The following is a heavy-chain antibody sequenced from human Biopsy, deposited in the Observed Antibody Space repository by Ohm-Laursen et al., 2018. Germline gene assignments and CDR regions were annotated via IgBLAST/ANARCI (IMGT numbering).Heavy chain of an antibody. CDR2: ISYDGLNK. D-gene: IGHD1-1*01. CDR3: ARDGRGYNYQYYYGMDV. CDR1: GFIFSTYG. Sequence: SLRLSCTASGFIFSTYGMHWVRQAPGKGLEWVALISYDGLNKFYADSVKGRFTISRDNAKNTVDLQMNSLRAEDTAVYYCARDGRGYNYQYYYGMDVWGQGTAVTVSS. J-gene: IGHJ6*02. V-gene: IGHV3-30*03.